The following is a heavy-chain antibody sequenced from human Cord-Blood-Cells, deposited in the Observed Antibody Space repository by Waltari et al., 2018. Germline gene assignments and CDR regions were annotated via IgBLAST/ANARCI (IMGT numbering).Heavy chain of an antibody. V-gene: IGHV3-21*01. Sequence: EVQLVESGGGLVKPGGSLRLSCAASGFTFSSYSMHWLRQAPGKGLEWVSSISSSSSYIYYADSVKGRFTISRDNAKNSLYLQMNSLRAEDTAVYYCARDLAAAGFDYWGQGTLVTVSS. CDR1: GFTFSSYS. CDR2: ISSSSSYI. CDR3: ARDLAAAGFDY. J-gene: IGHJ4*02. D-gene: IGHD6-13*01.